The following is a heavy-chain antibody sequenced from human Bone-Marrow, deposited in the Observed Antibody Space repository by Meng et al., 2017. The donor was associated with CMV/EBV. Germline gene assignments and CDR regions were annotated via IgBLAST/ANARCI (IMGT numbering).Heavy chain of an antibody. CDR2: INPNTGDT. CDR3: ARRREYCSSTSCYIGPRYYYYGMDV. D-gene: IGHD2-2*02. CDR1: GYTFTGYF. J-gene: IGHJ6*02. V-gene: IGHV1-2*02. Sequence: ASVKVSCKASGYTFTGYFIHWVRQAPGQGLEWMGWINPNTGDTNYAQRFQGRVTMTRDKSISTAYMELSRLRSDDTAVYYCARRREYCSSTSCYIGPRYYYYGMDVWGQGTTVTVSS.